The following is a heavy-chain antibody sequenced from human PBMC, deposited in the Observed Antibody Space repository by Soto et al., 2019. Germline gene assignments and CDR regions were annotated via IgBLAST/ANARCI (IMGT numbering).Heavy chain of an antibody. CDR2: INSDGSST. D-gene: IGHD3-10*01. Sequence: GGSLRLSCAASGFTFSSYWMHWVRQAPGKGLVWVSRINSDGSSTSYADSVKGRFTISRDNAKNTLYLQMNSLRAEDTAVYYCAKRNYGSEFDYWGQGTRVTVSS. CDR1: GFTFSSYW. J-gene: IGHJ4*02. CDR3: AKRNYGSEFDY. V-gene: IGHV3-74*01.